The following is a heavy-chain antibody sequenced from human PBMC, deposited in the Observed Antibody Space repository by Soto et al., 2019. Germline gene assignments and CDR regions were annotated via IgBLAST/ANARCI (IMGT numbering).Heavy chain of an antibody. J-gene: IGHJ6*03. Sequence: GGSLRLSCAASGFTFDDYAMHWVRQAPGKGLEWVSGISWNSGSIGYADSVKGRFTISRDNAKNSLYLQMNSLGAEDTALYYCAKEGECSGGSCYSGPYYYYYYMDVWGKGTTVTVSS. V-gene: IGHV3-9*01. CDR1: GFTFDDYA. CDR3: AKEGECSGGSCYSGPYYYYYYMDV. D-gene: IGHD2-15*01. CDR2: ISWNSGSI.